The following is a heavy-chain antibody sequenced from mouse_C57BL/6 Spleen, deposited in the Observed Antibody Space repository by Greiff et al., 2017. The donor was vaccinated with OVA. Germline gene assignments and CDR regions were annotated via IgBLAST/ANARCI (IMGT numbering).Heavy chain of an antibody. V-gene: IGHV1-52*01. D-gene: IGHD2-3*01. J-gene: IGHJ2*01. Sequence: VQLQQPGAELVRPGSSVKLSCKASGYTFTSYWMHWVKQRPIQGLEWIGNIDPSDSETHYNQKFKDKATLTVDKSSSTAYMQLSSLTSEDSAVYYCARLDGYYSLGYWGQGTTLTVSS. CDR2: IDPSDSET. CDR1: GYTFTSYW. CDR3: ARLDGYYSLGY.